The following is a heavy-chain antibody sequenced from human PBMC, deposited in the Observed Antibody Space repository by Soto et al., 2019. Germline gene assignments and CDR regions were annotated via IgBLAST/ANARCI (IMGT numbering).Heavy chain of an antibody. D-gene: IGHD6-13*01. V-gene: IGHV3-7*01. J-gene: IGHJ4*02. Sequence: PGGSLRLSCAASGFTFSSYWMSWVRQAPGKGLEWVANIKQDGSEKYYVDSVKGRFTISRDNAKNSLYLQMNSLRAEDTAVYYCARHGYSSSWYFDYWGQGTLVTVSS. CDR3: ARHGYSSSWYFDY. CDR1: GFTFSSYW. CDR2: IKQDGSEK.